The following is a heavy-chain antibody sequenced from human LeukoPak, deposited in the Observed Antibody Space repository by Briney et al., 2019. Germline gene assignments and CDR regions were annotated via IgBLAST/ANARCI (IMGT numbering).Heavy chain of an antibody. CDR2: ISYDGSNK. D-gene: IGHD6-19*01. V-gene: IGHV3-30*03. J-gene: IGHJ4*02. CDR3: ARESGWHFDY. Sequence: QTGGSLRLSCAASGFTFSSYGMHWVRQAPGKGLEWVAVISYDGSNKYYADSVKGRFTISRDNSKNTLYLQMNSLRAEDTAAYYCARESGWHFDYWGQGTLVTVSS. CDR1: GFTFSSYG.